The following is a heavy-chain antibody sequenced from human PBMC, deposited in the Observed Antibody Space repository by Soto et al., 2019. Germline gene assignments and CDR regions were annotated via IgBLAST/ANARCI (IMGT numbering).Heavy chain of an antibody. V-gene: IGHV4-30-2*01. CDR3: ARGLAVRGSYGLDV. CDR2: VYHNGNT. J-gene: IGHJ6*02. D-gene: IGHD3-10*01. CDR1: GASIIRGVSS. Sequence: SETLSLTCAVSGASIIRGVSSLSWIRQGPRPRLEWIRDVYHNGNTNDNPSLKRRVTISVDKSQNQFTLSLNSVTAADTAVYYCARGLAVRGSYGLDVWGQGTTVTVSS.